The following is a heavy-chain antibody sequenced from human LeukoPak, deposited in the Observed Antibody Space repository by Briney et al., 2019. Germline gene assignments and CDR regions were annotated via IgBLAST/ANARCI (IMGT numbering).Heavy chain of an antibody. Sequence: PSETLSLTCAVYGGSFSGYYWSWIRQPPGKGLEWIGEINHSGSTNYNPSLKSRVTISVDTSKNQFSLKLSSVTAADTAVHYCARIMKYYYGSGSYFGFDYWGQGTLVTVSS. CDR2: INHSGST. CDR3: ARIMKYYYGSGSYFGFDY. V-gene: IGHV4-34*01. J-gene: IGHJ4*02. D-gene: IGHD3-10*01. CDR1: GGSFSGYY.